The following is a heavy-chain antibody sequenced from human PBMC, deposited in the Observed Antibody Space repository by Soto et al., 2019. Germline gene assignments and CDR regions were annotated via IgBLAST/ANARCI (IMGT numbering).Heavy chain of an antibody. CDR3: VRHQRTTYYYYMDV. J-gene: IGHJ6*04. D-gene: IGHD3-16*01. CDR1: SGSIISNSYY. Sequence: SETLSLTCIFSSGSIISNSYYWGWIRKSPGRGLEWIGSMDHSGITFKNPSLEKRVTISVDVSKSHFSLNLSSVTAADTAIYYCVRHQRTTYYYYMDVWAKGTTVTVSS. CDR2: MDHSGIT. V-gene: IGHV4-39*01.